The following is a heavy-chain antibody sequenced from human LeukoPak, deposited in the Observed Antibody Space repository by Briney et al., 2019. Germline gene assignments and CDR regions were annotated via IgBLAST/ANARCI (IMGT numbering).Heavy chain of an antibody. CDR3: ARASAGIAVAGDAFDI. CDR2: IIPIFGTA. J-gene: IGHJ3*02. D-gene: IGHD6-13*01. Sequence: GASVMVSCKASGGTFSSYAISWVRQAPGQGLEWMGGIIPIFGTANYAQKFQGRVTITADESTSTAYMELSSLRSEDTAVYYCARASAGIAVAGDAFDIWGQGTMVTVSS. CDR1: GGTFSSYA. V-gene: IGHV1-69*13.